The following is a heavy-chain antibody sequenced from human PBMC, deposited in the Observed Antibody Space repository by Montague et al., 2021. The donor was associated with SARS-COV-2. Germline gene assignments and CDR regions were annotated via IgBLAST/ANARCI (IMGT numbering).Heavy chain of an antibody. CDR3: VRDQGRSNWNYPDY. J-gene: IGHJ4*02. Sequence: SETLSLTCTVSVGSISNYYWTWIRQPPGKGLEWIGYIYDSGSANYNPSLKSRSTISVDTSNNQFSLRLSSVTAADTAVYYCVRDQGRSNWNYPDYWGQGTLVTVSS. CDR1: VGSISNYY. D-gene: IGHD1-20*01. V-gene: IGHV4-59*12. CDR2: IYDSGSA.